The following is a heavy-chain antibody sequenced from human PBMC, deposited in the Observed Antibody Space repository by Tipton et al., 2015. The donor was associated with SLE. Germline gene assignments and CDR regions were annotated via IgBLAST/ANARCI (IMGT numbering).Heavy chain of an antibody. J-gene: IGHJ6*03. D-gene: IGHD3-22*01. CDR1: GINFRDYF. CDR2: IGRNEHEI. Sequence: GSLRLSCAASGINFRDYFMSWIRQAPGKGLEWIGYIGRNEHEILYADSVKGRFTMSRDNAKNSLFLQMNSLRAEDTAVYHCARAFSYDSSSPIGAYYMDVWGKGTTVTVSS. CDR3: ARAFSYDSSSPIGAYYMDV. V-gene: IGHV3-11*04.